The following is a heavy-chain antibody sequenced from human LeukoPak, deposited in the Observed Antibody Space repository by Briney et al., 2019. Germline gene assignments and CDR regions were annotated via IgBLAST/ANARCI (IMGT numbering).Heavy chain of an antibody. CDR3: ARVRYSSRFDY. CDR1: GYSISTSNY. J-gene: IGHJ4*02. D-gene: IGHD6-13*01. V-gene: IGHV4-28*05. CDR2: IYYSGGI. Sequence: PSETLSLTCSVSGYSISTSNYWAWIRQPPGRGLEWIGHIYYSGGIYYNPSLKSRVTISVDTSKNQFSLKLSSVTAADTAVYYCARVRYSSRFDYWGQGTLVTVSS.